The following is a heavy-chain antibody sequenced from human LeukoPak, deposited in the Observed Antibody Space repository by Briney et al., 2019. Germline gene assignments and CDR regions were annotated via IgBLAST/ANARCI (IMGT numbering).Heavy chain of an antibody. J-gene: IGHJ4*02. CDR1: GFTFSSYA. D-gene: IGHD4-23*01. V-gene: IGHV3-64*01. CDR3: ATIYGGNSAPY. CDR2: ISSNGGST. Sequence: GGSLRPSCAASGFTFSSYAMHWVRQAPGKGLEYVSAISSNGGSTYYANSVKGRFTISRDNSKNTLYLQMGSLRAEDMAVYYCATIYGGNSAPYWGEGTLVTVSS.